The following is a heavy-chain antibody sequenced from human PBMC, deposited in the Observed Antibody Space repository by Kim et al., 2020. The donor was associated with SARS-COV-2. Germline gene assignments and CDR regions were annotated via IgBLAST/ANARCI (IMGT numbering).Heavy chain of an antibody. J-gene: IGHJ6*03. V-gene: IGHV7-4-1*02. Sequence: GWINTNTGNPTYAQGFTGRFVFSLDTSVSTAYLQISSLKAEDTAVYYCARAHVDTIFGVVINPYYYMDVWGKGTTVTVSS. D-gene: IGHD3-3*01. CDR3: ARAHVDTIFGVVINPYYYMDV. CDR2: INTNTGNP.